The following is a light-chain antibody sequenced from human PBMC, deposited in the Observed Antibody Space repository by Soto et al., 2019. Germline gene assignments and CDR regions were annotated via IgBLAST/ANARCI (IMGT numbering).Light chain of an antibody. Sequence: EIGLTQSPGTLSLSPGERATLSCRASQSVSSSYLAWYQQKPGQAPRLLIYGASSRATGIPDRFSGSGSGTDFTLTISRLEPEDFAVYYCQQYGSSPPHTFGQGTKVDIK. V-gene: IGKV3-20*01. CDR3: QQYGSSPPHT. CDR2: GAS. J-gene: IGKJ2*01. CDR1: QSVSSSY.